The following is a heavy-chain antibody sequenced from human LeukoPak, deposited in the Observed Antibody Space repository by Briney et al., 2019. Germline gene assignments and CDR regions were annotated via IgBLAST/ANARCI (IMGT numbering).Heavy chain of an antibody. CDR3: ARAQEGFYYGSGGDFQH. D-gene: IGHD3-10*01. V-gene: IGHV4-59*01. Sequence: SETLSLTCTVSGGSISSYYWSWIRQPPGKGLEWIGYIYYSGSTNYNPSLKSRVTISVDTSKNQFSLKLSSVTAADTAVYYCARAQEGFYYGSGGDFQHWGQGTLVTVSS. J-gene: IGHJ1*01. CDR2: IYYSGST. CDR1: GGSISSYY.